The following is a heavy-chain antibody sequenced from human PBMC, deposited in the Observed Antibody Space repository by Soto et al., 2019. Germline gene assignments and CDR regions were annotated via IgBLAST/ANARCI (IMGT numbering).Heavy chain of an antibody. V-gene: IGHV3-23*01. J-gene: IGHJ4*01. CDR1: GFTFTSYA. D-gene: IGHD6-6*01. CDR2: MTSSGSGT. CDR3: AKDLRNIGARPWFKCFDD. Sequence: EVQMLESGGGLVQPGGSLRLSCEVSGFTFTSYAMNWVRQAPGKGLEWVAGMTSSGSGTFYADSVKGLYTISRDNFRNTLYLELSTVREDDTAVYFCAKDLRNIGARPWFKCFDDWGQGTLVTVSS.